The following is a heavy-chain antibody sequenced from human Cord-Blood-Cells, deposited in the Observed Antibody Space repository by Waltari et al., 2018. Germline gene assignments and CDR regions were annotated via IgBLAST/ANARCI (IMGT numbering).Heavy chain of an antibody. CDR2: ISADNGNT. CDR3: ARRVGYCSSTSCYHWYFDL. CDR1: GYTFTSYG. Sequence: QVQLVQSGAEVKKPGASVKVSCKASGYTFTSYGISWVRQAPGQGLEWMGWISADNGNTNYAQKLQGRVTMTTDTSTSTAYMELRSLRSDDTAVYYCARRVGYCSSTSCYHWYFDLWGRGTLVTVSS. D-gene: IGHD2-2*01. J-gene: IGHJ2*01. V-gene: IGHV1-18*01.